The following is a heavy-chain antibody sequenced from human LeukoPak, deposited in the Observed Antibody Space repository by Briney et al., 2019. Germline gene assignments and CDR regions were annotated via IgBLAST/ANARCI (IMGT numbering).Heavy chain of an antibody. CDR2: INPNSGGT. V-gene: IGHV1-2*02. Sequence: ASVKVSSKASGYTFTGYYMHWVRQAPGQGLEWMGWINPNSGGTNYAQKFQGRVTMARGTAISTAYMELSRLRSDDTAVYYCARHCYDSSGYYYDYWGQGTLVTVSS. D-gene: IGHD3-22*01. CDR1: GYTFTGYY. J-gene: IGHJ4*02. CDR3: ARHCYDSSGYYYDY.